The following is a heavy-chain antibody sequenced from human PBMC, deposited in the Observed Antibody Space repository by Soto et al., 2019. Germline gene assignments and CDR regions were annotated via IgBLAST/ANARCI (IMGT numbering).Heavy chain of an antibody. CDR2: IYFRGKS. V-gene: IGHV4-30-4*01. CDR3: ARSGGTNSWYGVFDF. Sequence: QVQLQQSGPGLVKPSQTLSVTCTVSGDSITSSPYYWSWVRQLPGRGLEWIGYIYFRGKSYYNPSLKSRVTISLDRSKNQFSLELNSVTAADTALYFCARSGGTNSWYGVFDFWGQGTLVNVSS. D-gene: IGHD1-7*01. CDR1: GDSITSSPYY. J-gene: IGHJ4*02.